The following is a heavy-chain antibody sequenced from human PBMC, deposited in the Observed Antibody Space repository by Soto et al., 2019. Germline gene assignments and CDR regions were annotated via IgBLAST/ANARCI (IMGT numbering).Heavy chain of an antibody. J-gene: IGHJ4*02. Sequence: GGSLRLSCAASGFTFSNYAIHWVRQAPGKGLEWVAVIASDGKDKRYADSVEGRFTISRDNSKNTVYLQMNSLRGEDTAVYYCAKDGAIAAAAYCFDYWGQGSLVTVSS. CDR2: IASDGKDK. D-gene: IGHD6-13*01. CDR1: GFTFSNYA. V-gene: IGHV3-30*18. CDR3: AKDGAIAAAAYCFDY.